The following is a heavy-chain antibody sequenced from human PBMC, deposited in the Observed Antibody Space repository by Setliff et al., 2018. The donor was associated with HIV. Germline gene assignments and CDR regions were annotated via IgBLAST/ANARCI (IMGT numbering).Heavy chain of an antibody. CDR1: GGSISSSTYY. CDR2: IHFSGST. Sequence: SETLSLTCTVSGGSISSSTYYWGWIRQPPGKGLEWIGNIHFSGSTYYNPSLKSRVTISLDRSKNQFSLKLSSVTAADTAVYYCARTPSRGGFDYWGQGTLVTVSS. CDR3: ARTPSRGGFDY. J-gene: IGHJ4*02. D-gene: IGHD3-16*01. V-gene: IGHV4-39*07.